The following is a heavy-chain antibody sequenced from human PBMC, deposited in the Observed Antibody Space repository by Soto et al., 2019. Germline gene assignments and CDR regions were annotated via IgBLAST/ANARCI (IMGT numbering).Heavy chain of an antibody. CDR1: GDTITSXY. J-gene: IGHJ4*02. Sequence: GASVKVSCKACGDTITSXYVHWVRQAPGQGLEWMGIINPSGGSTNYAQKFQGRVTLTRDTSTSTVYMELSSLRSEDTAVYYCARNLAAGDVRGQGTLLTVSS. CDR2: INPSGGST. CDR3: ARNLAAGDV. V-gene: IGHV1-46*01. D-gene: IGHD6-13*01.